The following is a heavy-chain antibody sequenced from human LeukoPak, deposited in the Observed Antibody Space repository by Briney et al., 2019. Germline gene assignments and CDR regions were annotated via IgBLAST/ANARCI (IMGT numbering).Heavy chain of an antibody. V-gene: IGHV4-4*07. CDR1: GGSISSYY. Sequence: PSETLSLTCTVSGGSISSYYWSWIRQPAGKGLEWIGRIYTSGSTNYNPSLKSRVTMSVDTSKNQFSLKVSSVTAADTAVYYCARDGFRGVIMASYYYYGKDVWGQGTTVTVSS. CDR3: ARDGFRGVIMASYYYYGKDV. CDR2: IYTSGST. J-gene: IGHJ6*02. D-gene: IGHD3-10*01.